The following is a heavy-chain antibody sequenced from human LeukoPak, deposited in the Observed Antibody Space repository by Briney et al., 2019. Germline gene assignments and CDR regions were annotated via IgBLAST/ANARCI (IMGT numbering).Heavy chain of an antibody. CDR1: GGSIRRYY. CDR3: ARHLRARSMSRGFGELVSVGRDYYYMDV. J-gene: IGHJ6*03. D-gene: IGHD3-10*01. V-gene: IGHV4-4*09. CDR2: IYPSGST. Sequence: SETLSLTCSLSGGSIRRYYWSWIRQPPGKGLKWIGYIYPSGSTNYNPSLKSPVTIGVDTSKKKFCMKLSCVTAAGTAVYYWARHLRARSMSRGFGELVSVGRDYYYMDVWGKGTTVTVYS.